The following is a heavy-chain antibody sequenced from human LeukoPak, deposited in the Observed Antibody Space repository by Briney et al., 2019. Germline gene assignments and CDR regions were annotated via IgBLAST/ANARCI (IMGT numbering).Heavy chain of an antibody. CDR3: ARGMVGYSSSCFIFGWFEP. D-gene: IGHD6-13*01. CDR2: IYTSGSN. CDR1: GGSISSYY. J-gene: IGHJ5*02. Sequence: SETLSLTCTVSGGSISSYYWSWIRQPAGKGLEWLGRIYTSGSNKYNSSLKSRVTMSVDTSKNQSSLKLSSVLAADTAVYYCARGMVGYSSSCFIFGWFEPWGQGTLVTVSS. V-gene: IGHV4-4*07.